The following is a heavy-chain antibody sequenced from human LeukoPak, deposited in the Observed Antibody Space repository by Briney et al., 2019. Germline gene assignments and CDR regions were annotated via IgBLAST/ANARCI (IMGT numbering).Heavy chain of an antibody. CDR2: IKDDGSEK. CDR1: GFTFSSYG. J-gene: IGHJ3*02. CDR3: ARGAIVVVPAAIEGDAFDI. V-gene: IGHV3-7*01. Sequence: GGSLRLSCAASGFTFSSYGMHWVRQAPGKGLEWVDNIKDDGSEKYYVDSVKGRYIVSRDNAKNSLYLQMNSLRAEDTAVYYCARGAIVVVPAAIEGDAFDIWGQGTMVTVSS. D-gene: IGHD2-2*02.